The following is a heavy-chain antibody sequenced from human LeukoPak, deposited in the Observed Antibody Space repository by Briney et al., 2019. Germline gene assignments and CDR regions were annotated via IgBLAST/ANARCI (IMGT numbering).Heavy chain of an antibody. J-gene: IGHJ4*02. Sequence: GSLRLSCAASGFTFSSYEMNWVRQAPGKGLEWVSYISSSGSTIYYADSVKGRFTISRDNAKNSLYLQMNSLRAEDTAVYYCARVERWDDFDYWGQGTLVTVSS. CDR3: ARVERWDDFDY. CDR2: ISSSGSTI. D-gene: IGHD1-1*01. CDR1: GFTFSSYE. V-gene: IGHV3-48*03.